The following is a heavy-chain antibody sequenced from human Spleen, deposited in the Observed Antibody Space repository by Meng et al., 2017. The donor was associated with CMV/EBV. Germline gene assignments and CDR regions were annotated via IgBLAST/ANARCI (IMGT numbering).Heavy chain of an antibody. CDR3: ARGLYDFWSGYNKNWFDP. CDR2: INHSGST. CDR1: SCSGYY. D-gene: IGHD3-3*01. V-gene: IGHV4-34*01. Sequence: SCSGYYWSWNRQPPGEGLEWIGEINHSGSTNYNPSLKSRVTISVDTSKNQFSLKLSSVTAADTAVYYCARGLYDFWSGYNKNWFDPWGQGTLVTVSS. J-gene: IGHJ5*02.